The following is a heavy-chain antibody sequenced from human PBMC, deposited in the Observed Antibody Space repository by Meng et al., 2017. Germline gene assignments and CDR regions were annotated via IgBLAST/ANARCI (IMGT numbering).Heavy chain of an antibody. Sequence: GESLKISCAASGFTFSSDSMNWVRQAPGKGLECLSSISSGSSYIYYADSVKGRFTISRDNAKNSLYLQMNSLRAEDTAVYYCARGYYFYYGMDVWGQGTMVTVSS. J-gene: IGHJ6*02. CDR3: ARGYYFYYGMDV. V-gene: IGHV3-21*01. D-gene: IGHD2-15*01. CDR2: ISSGSSYI. CDR1: GFTFSSDS.